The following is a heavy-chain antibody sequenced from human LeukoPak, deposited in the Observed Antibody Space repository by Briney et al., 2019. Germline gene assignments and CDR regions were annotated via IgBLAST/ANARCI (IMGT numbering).Heavy chain of an antibody. CDR2: IYYSGTT. V-gene: IGHV4-39*01. J-gene: IGHJ5*02. D-gene: IGHD6-19*01. Sequence: SETLSLTCTVSGGSISSTSYYWGWIRQPPGRGLEWIASIYYSGTTYHNPSLKSRVTISVDTSKNQFSLKLSSVSAADTAVYYCARQISSGTQPCDWFDPWGQGTLVTVSS. CDR1: GGSISSTSYY. CDR3: ARQISSGTQPCDWFDP.